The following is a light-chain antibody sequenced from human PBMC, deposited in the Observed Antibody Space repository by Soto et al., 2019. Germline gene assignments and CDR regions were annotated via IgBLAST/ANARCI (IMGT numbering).Light chain of an antibody. V-gene: IGKV3-11*01. CDR1: QSLNIY. CDR2: DAS. CDR3: QQRVNWPTLT. J-gene: IGKJ4*01. Sequence: EIVLTQSPATLSLSPGERATLSCRASQSLNIYLAWYQQKPGQAPRLLIYDASNRATGIPARFSGSGSGTDFTLTISSGEPEDYAVYYCQQRVNWPTLTFGGGTKVEIK.